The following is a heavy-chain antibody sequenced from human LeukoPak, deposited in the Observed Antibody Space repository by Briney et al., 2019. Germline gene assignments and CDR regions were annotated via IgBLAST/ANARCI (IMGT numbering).Heavy chain of an antibody. CDR3: AKDVSDYFDY. Sequence: GGSLRLSCAASGFTFSNYGMHWVRQAPGKGLEWVSFIRYDVSDKYYADSVKGRFTISRDKSKNTLYMQMNSLRAEDTAVYYCAKDVSDYFDYWGQGTLVTVSS. J-gene: IGHJ4*02. CDR2: IRYDVSDK. D-gene: IGHD5/OR15-5a*01. V-gene: IGHV3-30*02. CDR1: GFTFSNYG.